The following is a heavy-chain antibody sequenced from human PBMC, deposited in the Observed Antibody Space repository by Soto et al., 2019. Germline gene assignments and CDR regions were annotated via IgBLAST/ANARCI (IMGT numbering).Heavy chain of an antibody. V-gene: IGHV3-21*01. CDR1: GFTFSSYS. CDR3: ARCVITQYYYYGMDV. CDR2: ISSSSSYI. D-gene: IGHD3-16*01. J-gene: IGHJ6*02. Sequence: EVQLVESGGGLVKPGGSLRLSCAASGFTFSSYSMNWVRQAPGKGLEWVSSISSSSSYIYYADSVKGRFTISRDNAKNSLYLQMNSLRAEDTAVYYCARCVITQYYYYGMDVWGLGTTVTVSS.